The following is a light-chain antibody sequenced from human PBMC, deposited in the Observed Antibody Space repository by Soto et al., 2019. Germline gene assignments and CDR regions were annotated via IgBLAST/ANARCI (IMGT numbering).Light chain of an antibody. CDR2: EGS. CDR3: CSYAGNSAFV. CDR1: SSDVGSYNL. V-gene: IGLV2-23*01. Sequence: QSALTQPASVSGSPGQSITISCTGTSSDVGSYNLVSWYQQHPGKALKLMIYEGSERPSGVSNRFSGSKSGNTASLTISGLQAEDEADYYCCSYAGNSAFVFGTGTKVTVL. J-gene: IGLJ1*01.